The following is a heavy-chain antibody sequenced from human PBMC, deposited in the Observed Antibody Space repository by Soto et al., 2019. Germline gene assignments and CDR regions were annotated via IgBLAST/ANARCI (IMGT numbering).Heavy chain of an antibody. CDR2: ISYDGSNK. CDR3: AKSLPNYDFWSGSMAFDI. V-gene: IGHV3-30*18. J-gene: IGHJ3*02. CDR1: GFTFSTYG. Sequence: GGSLRLSCAASGFTFSTYGMHWVRQAPGKGLEWVAVISYDGSNKYYGDSVKGRFTISRDNSKNTLFLQMNSLRAEDTAVYYCAKSLPNYDFWSGSMAFDIWGQGTMVTVSS. D-gene: IGHD3-3*01.